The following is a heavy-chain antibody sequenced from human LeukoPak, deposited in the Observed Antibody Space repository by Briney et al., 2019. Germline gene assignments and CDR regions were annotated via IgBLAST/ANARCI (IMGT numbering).Heavy chain of an antibody. CDR3: ARDRCSGGSCYYYGMDV. Sequence: PGGSLRLSCAASGFTFSSYSMNWVRQAPGKGLEWVSYISSSSSTIYYADSVKGRFTISRDNAKNSLYLQMNSLRAEDTAVYYCARDRCSGGSCYYYGMDVWGQGTTVTVS. CDR1: GFTFSSYS. D-gene: IGHD2-15*01. J-gene: IGHJ6*02. V-gene: IGHV3-48*01. CDR2: ISSSSSTI.